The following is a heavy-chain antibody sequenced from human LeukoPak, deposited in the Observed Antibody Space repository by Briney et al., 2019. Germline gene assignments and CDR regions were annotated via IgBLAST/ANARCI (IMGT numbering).Heavy chain of an antibody. J-gene: IGHJ4*02. CDR2: IKQDGSEK. CDR1: GVMFPSYW. V-gene: IGHV3-7*04. D-gene: IGHD3-10*01. CDR3: ARRHHFGFLDS. Sequence: PGGSLRLSCAASGVMFPSYWMTWVRQAPGKGLKWVANIKQDGSEKYYVDSVKGRFTISRDNAKNSVYLQMNSLRAEDTAVYYCARRHHFGFLDSWGQGTLVTVSS.